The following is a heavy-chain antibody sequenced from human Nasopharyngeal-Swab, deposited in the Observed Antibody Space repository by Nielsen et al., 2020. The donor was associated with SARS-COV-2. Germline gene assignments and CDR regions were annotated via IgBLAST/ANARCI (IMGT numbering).Heavy chain of an antibody. Sequence: GGSLRLSCAASGFTFSNAWMSWVRQAPGKGLEWVGRIKSKTDGGTTDYAAPVKGRFTSSRDDSKNTLYLQMNSLKTEDTAVYYCTTDLCSSTSCYGPFYYYYYGMDVWGQGTTVTVSS. V-gene: IGHV3-15*01. CDR3: TTDLCSSTSCYGPFYYYYYGMDV. CDR1: GFTFSNAW. D-gene: IGHD2-2*01. J-gene: IGHJ6*02. CDR2: IKSKTDGGTT.